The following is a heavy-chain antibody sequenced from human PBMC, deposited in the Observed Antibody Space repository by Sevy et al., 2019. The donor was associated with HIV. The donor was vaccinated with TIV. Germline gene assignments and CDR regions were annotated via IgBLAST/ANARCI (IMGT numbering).Heavy chain of an antibody. CDR1: GFTFSSYS. D-gene: IGHD3-22*01. Sequence: GGSLRLSCAASGFTFSSYSMNWVRQAPGKGLEWVSYISSSSSTLYYADSVEGRFTSSRDNAKNSLYLQMNSLRAEDTAVYYFARVPVYDSGGYRLYYYGTDVWGQGTTVTVSS. J-gene: IGHJ6*02. V-gene: IGHV3-48*01. CDR3: ARVPVYDSGGYRLYYYGTDV. CDR2: ISSSSSTL.